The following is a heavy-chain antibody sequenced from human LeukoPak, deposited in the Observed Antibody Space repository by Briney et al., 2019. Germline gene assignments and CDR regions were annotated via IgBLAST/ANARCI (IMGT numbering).Heavy chain of an antibody. CDR2: IGAADLAT. Sequence: RSLRLSCAASGVLFSEYAMSWARQTPEKGLEWVSGIGAADLATYYADSVKGRFTISRDISKSTLYLQMNSLRVEVTAVYYCAKEAHRVGRPLFDFWGQGTLVTVSS. J-gene: IGHJ4*02. CDR1: GVLFSEYA. V-gene: IGHV3-23*01. CDR3: AKEAHRVGRPLFDF.